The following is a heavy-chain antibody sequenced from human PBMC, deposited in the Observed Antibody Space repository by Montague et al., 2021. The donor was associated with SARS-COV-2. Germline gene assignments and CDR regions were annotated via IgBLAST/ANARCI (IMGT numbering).Heavy chain of an antibody. CDR2: IYYIGST. CDR3: ARHIRGYVDGLLMYGMDV. CDR1: GGSISSYY. J-gene: IGHJ6*02. Sequence: SETLSLTCTVSGGSISSYYWSLIRQPPGKGLEWIGYIYYIGSTNSNPSLKSRVTISVDTSTNQFSLKLSSVTAADSAVYYCARHIRGYVDGLLMYGMDVWGHGTPVTVAS. D-gene: IGHD3-9*01. V-gene: IGHV4-59*08.